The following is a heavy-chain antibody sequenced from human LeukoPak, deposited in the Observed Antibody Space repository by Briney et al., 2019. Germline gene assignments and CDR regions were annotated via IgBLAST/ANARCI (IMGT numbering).Heavy chain of an antibody. Sequence: GASVKVSCKASGYTFTSYGISWVRQAPGQGLEWTGWISAYNGNTNYAQKLQGRVTMTTDTSTSTAYMELRSLRSDDTAVYYCARDGVTYDFWSGSNWFDPWGQGTLVTVSS. J-gene: IGHJ5*02. V-gene: IGHV1-18*01. CDR3: ARDGVTYDFWSGSNWFDP. CDR1: GYTFTSYG. D-gene: IGHD3-3*01. CDR2: ISAYNGNT.